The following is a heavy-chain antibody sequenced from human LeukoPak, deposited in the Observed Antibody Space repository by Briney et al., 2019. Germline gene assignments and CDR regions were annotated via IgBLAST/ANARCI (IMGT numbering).Heavy chain of an antibody. Sequence: ASVKVSCKASGYTFTSYYMHWMRQAPGQGLEWMGRMNPNSGGTNYAQKFQGRVTMTSDTSIGTVYMELSRLRSDDTPVYYCARPGIEVAGRVSSYYLDYWGQGTLVTVSS. CDR3: ARPGIEVAGRVSSYYLDY. J-gene: IGHJ4*02. CDR1: GYTFTSYY. D-gene: IGHD6-19*01. V-gene: IGHV1-2*02. CDR2: MNPNSGGT.